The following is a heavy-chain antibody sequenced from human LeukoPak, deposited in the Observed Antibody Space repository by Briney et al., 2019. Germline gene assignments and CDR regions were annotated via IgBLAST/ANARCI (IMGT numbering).Heavy chain of an antibody. Sequence: GGSLRLSCAASGFTFSSYAMSWVRQAPGKGLEWVSAISGSGGSTYYADSVKGRFTISRDNSKNTLYLQMNSLRAEDTAVYYCAKAPQGYCSGGSCYGGVVFDYWGQGTLVTVSS. CDR2: ISGSGGST. CDR1: GFTFSSYA. D-gene: IGHD2-15*01. CDR3: AKAPQGYCSGGSCYGGVVFDY. V-gene: IGHV3-23*01. J-gene: IGHJ4*02.